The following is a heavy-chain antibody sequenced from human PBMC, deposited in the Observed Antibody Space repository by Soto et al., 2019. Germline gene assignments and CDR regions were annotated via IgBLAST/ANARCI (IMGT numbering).Heavy chain of an antibody. CDR3: ARDPIRGGDYYYYYGMDV. Sequence: QVQLVQSGAEVKKPGSSVKVSCKASGGTFSSYTISWVRQAPGQGLEWMGGIIPIFGTANYAQKFQGRVTITADESTSTAYMELSSLRSEDTAVYYCARDPIRGGDYYYYYGMDVWGQGTTVTVSS. CDR2: IIPIFGTA. V-gene: IGHV1-69*01. J-gene: IGHJ6*02. CDR1: GGTFSSYT. D-gene: IGHD4-17*01.